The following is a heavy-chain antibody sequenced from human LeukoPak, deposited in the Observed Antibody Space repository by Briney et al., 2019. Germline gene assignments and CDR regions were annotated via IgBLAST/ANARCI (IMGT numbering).Heavy chain of an antibody. J-gene: IGHJ4*02. Sequence: SQTLSLTCTVSGGSISSGGYYWSWIRQPPGKGLEWIGYIYYSGSTYYNPSLKSRVTISVDTSKNQFSLKLSSVTAADTAVYYCARATRKLQYFDYWGQGTLVTVSS. CDR2: IYYSGST. D-gene: IGHD4-23*01. CDR3: ARATRKLQYFDY. V-gene: IGHV4-31*03. CDR1: GGSISSGGYY.